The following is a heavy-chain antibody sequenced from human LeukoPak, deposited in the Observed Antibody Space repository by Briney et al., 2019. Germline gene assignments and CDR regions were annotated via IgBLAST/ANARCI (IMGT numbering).Heavy chain of an antibody. CDR1: GFTFSDSS. V-gene: IGHV3-73*01. J-gene: IGHJ4*02. CDR2: IRSKANNYAT. Sequence: GGSLKLSCAASGFTFSDSSVPWVRQASGKGLEWVGRIRSKANNYATLYTASVQGRLTVSRDDAENTAYLQMNSLKTEDTAVYYCSRYGSSLSWGQGTLVTVSS. D-gene: IGHD2-2*01. CDR3: SRYGSSLS.